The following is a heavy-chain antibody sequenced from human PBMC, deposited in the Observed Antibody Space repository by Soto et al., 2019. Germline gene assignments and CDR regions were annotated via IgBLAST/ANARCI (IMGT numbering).Heavy chain of an antibody. D-gene: IGHD3-3*01. CDR2: ISGRGGTT. CDR1: GFTFDSHA. Sequence: EVQLLDSGGGLVQPGGSLRLSCTVSGFTFDSHAMTWVRQAPGKGLEWVSGISGRGGTTFYADSVKGRFTISRDNATKTRYLQINSLRAEDTAVYYCAKTPYDFWGSGRYMFDHWGQGTLVTVSS. V-gene: IGHV3-23*01. J-gene: IGHJ4*02. CDR3: AKTPYDFWGSGRYMFDH.